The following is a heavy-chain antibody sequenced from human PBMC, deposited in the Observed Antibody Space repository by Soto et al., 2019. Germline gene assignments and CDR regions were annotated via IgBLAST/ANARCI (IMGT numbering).Heavy chain of an antibody. V-gene: IGHV5-51*01. CDR3: ASHLVYGLGSYLGDDAFDI. J-gene: IGHJ3*02. CDR2: IYPGDSDT. CDR1: GYSFTSYW. Sequence: PGESLKISCKGSGYSFTSYWIGWVRQMPGKGLEWMGIIYPGDSDTRYSPSFQGQVTISADKSISTAYLQWSSLKASDTAMYYCASHLVYGLGSYLGDDAFDIWVTGTMVTVSS. D-gene: IGHD3-10*01.